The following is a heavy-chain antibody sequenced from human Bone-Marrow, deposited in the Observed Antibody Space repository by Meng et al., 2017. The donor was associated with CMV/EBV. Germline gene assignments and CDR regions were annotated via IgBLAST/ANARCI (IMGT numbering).Heavy chain of an antibody. V-gene: IGHV3-11*01. Sequence: LSLTCAASGFTFSDYYMSWIRQAPGKGLEWVSYISSSGSTIYYADSVKGRFTISRDNAKNSLYLQMNSLRAEDTAVYYCARDQDYGDIPDFDYWGQGTLVTVSS. D-gene: IGHD4-17*01. J-gene: IGHJ4*02. CDR3: ARDQDYGDIPDFDY. CDR2: ISSSGSTI. CDR1: GFTFSDYY.